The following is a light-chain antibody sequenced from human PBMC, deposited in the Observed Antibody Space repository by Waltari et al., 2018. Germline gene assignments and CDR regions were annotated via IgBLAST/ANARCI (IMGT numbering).Light chain of an antibody. CDR2: GIS. Sequence: EIVLTQSPGTLSLSPGERAPLSCRASQSVNNNYLAWYQAKPGQAPRLLLYGISLRATGVPDRFSGGGSGTDFTLTISRLEPEDFAVYYCQHYGGSPKYTFGQGTKLEIK. CDR3: QHYGGSPKYT. CDR1: QSVNNNY. V-gene: IGKV3-20*01. J-gene: IGKJ2*01.